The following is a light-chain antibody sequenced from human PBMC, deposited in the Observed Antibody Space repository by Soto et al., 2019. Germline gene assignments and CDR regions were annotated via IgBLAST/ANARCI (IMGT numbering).Light chain of an antibody. CDR3: QSYDSSNHRVV. V-gene: IGLV6-57*04. CDR2: EDN. Sequence: NFMLTQPHSVSESPGKTVTMSCTRSSGSIASNYVQWYQQRPGSAPTTVIYEDNQRPSGVPDRFSGSIDSSSNSASLTISGLKTEDEADYYCQSYDSSNHRVVFGGGPKLTVL. J-gene: IGLJ2*01. CDR1: SGSIASNY.